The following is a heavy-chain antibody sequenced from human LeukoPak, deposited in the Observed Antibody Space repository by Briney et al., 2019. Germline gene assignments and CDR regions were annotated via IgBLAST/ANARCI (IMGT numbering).Heavy chain of an antibody. Sequence: PSETLSLTCTVSGDFISSGDYYWSWIRQPPGKGLEWIGYIYYSGSTYYNPSLKSRVTISVDTSKNQFSLKLSSVTAADTAVCYCARDHGYYGSGSYFDPWGQGTLVTVSS. CDR2: IYYSGST. D-gene: IGHD3-10*01. CDR3: ARDHGYYGSGSYFDP. CDR1: GDFISSGDYY. V-gene: IGHV4-30-4*01. J-gene: IGHJ5*02.